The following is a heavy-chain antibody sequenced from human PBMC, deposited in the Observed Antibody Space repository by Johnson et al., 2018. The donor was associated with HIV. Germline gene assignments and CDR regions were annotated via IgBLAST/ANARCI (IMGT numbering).Heavy chain of an antibody. CDR3: VTTRWSDTDPFDI. CDR2: ISGSGNAL. J-gene: IGHJ3*02. CDR1: RLTLSDSY. V-gene: IGHV3-11*04. Sequence: QVQLVESGGGLVKPGGSLRLSCVASRLTLSDSYMSWIRQAPGKGLEWVSYISGSGNALYYADSVRGRFTISRDNAKNSLYLQMNSLRAEDTAVYYCVTTRWSDTDPFDIWGQGTMVTVSS. D-gene: IGHD3-3*01.